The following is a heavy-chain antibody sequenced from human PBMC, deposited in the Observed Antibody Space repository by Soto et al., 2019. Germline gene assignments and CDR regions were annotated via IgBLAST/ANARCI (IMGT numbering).Heavy chain of an antibody. D-gene: IGHD6-19*01. CDR3: ARWSWVSVAGHDAFDI. CDR2: INAGNGNT. CDR1: GYTFTSYA. V-gene: IGHV1-3*01. Sequence: QVQLVQSGAEVKKPGASVKVSCRASGYTFTSYAMHWVRQAPGQRLEWMGWINAGNGNTKYSQKFQGRVTITRDTSASTAYMELSSLRSEDTAVYYCARWSWVSVAGHDAFDIWGQGTMVTVSS. J-gene: IGHJ3*02.